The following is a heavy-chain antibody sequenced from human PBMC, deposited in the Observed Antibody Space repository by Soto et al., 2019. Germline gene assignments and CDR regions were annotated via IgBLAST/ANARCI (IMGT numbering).Heavy chain of an antibody. J-gene: IGHJ3*02. V-gene: IGHV1-18*01. CDR2: ISPHNDRT. D-gene: IGHD6-19*01. CDR1: GYNVTSYG. Sequence: QVQLVQSGADVKKPGASVTVSCKASGYNVTSYGISWVRQAPGHGLEWMGWISPHNDRTKYARRFQDRVTMTTETPTSTVYMELGSLRSEDKAVYYCARDLYYSSGRYFDHDAFDIWGQGTVVTVSS. CDR3: ARDLYYSSGRYFDHDAFDI.